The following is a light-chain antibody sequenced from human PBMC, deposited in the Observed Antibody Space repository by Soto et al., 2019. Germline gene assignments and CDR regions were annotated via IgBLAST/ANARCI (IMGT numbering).Light chain of an antibody. V-gene: IGLV2-23*01. J-gene: IGLJ2*01. Sequence: QSALTQPASVSGSPGQSITISCTGTSSDVGSYNLVSWYQQHPGKAPKLMIYEGSKRPSGVSNRFSGSKSGNTASLTISGLQAEDEADYYSCSYAGHVVFGGGTKLTVL. CDR1: SSDVGSYNL. CDR2: EGS. CDR3: CSYAGHVV.